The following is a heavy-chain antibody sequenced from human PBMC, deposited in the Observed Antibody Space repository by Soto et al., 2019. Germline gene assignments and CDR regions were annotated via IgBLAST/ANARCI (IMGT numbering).Heavy chain of an antibody. D-gene: IGHD3-10*01. Sequence: EVQLLESGGGWVQPGGSLRLSCAASGFTFSSYAMSWVRQAPGKGLEWVSAISGSGGSTYYADSVKGRFTISRDNSKNTLYLQMNSLRAEDTAVYYCAKDFTIIYGSGSPYYFDYWGQGTLVTVSS. CDR1: GFTFSSYA. CDR3: AKDFTIIYGSGSPYYFDY. J-gene: IGHJ4*02. CDR2: ISGSGGST. V-gene: IGHV3-23*01.